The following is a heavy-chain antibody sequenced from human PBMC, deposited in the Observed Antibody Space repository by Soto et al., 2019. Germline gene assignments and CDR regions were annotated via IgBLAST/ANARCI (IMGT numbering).Heavy chain of an antibody. CDR1: GFSFVNYA. Sequence: GGSLRLSCAASGFSFVNYAMNWVRQAPGKGLEWVSGLSGSGTSTYYADSVKGRFTISRDNSRDTLFLQMNSLTAADTAVYYCARDRYYYDSSGYYSNWFDPWGQGTLVTVSS. CDR3: ARDRYYYDSSGYYSNWFDP. D-gene: IGHD3-22*01. CDR2: LSGSGTST. V-gene: IGHV3-23*01. J-gene: IGHJ5*02.